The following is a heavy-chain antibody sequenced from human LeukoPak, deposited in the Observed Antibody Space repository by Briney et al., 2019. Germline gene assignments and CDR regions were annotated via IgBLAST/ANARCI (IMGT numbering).Heavy chain of an antibody. D-gene: IGHD3-10*01. Sequence: ASVKVSCKASGYTFTSYGISWVRQAPGQGLEWMGWISAYNGNTNYAQKLQGRVTMTTDTSTSTAYMELSRLRSDDTAVYYCARDLRTQIRRGRLYYGMDVWGQGTTVTVSS. CDR2: ISAYNGNT. V-gene: IGHV1-18*01. J-gene: IGHJ6*02. CDR1: GYTFTSYG. CDR3: ARDLRTQIRRGRLYYGMDV.